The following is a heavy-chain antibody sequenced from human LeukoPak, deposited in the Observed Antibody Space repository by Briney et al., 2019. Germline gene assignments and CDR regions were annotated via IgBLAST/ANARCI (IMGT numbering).Heavy chain of an antibody. CDR1: GSTFSNLA. Sequence: ASVKVSCKASGSTFSNLALHWMRQAPGQRLEWMGWINGGTGHTKSSHKFQGRVTITTDTSATTAYLELSSLSSEDTAVYYCATFLNTGSYFFYFDSWGQGTLVTVSS. CDR3: ATFLNTGSYFFYFDS. J-gene: IGHJ4*02. CDR2: INGGTGHT. V-gene: IGHV1-3*01. D-gene: IGHD1-26*01.